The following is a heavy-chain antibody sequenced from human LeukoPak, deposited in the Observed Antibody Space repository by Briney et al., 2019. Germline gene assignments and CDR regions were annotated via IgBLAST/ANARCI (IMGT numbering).Heavy chain of an antibody. CDR1: GGSISSGGYS. CDR2: IYHSGST. J-gene: IGHJ4*02. D-gene: IGHD6-19*01. Sequence: SETLSLTCAVSGGSISSGGYSWSWIRQPPGKGLEWIGYIYHSGSTYYNPSLRSRVTISVDTSKNQFSLKLSSVTAADTAVYYCARRSGSSGWTGNYWGQGTLVTVSS. CDR3: ARRSGSSGWTGNY. V-gene: IGHV4-30-2*03.